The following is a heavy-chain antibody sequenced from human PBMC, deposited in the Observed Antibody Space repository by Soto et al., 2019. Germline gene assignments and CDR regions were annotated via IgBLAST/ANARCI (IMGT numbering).Heavy chain of an antibody. V-gene: IGHV1-2*02. Sequence: QVHLVQSGAEVKKPGASVKVSCKASGYSFTDYYMHWVRQAPGQGLEWMGWINTKTGGTNYAQRVQGRVTMTGDTSINTAYMALIRLRSDDTAVYYCARVGPTGWFDPWGQGTVVTVSS. CDR3: ARVGPTGWFDP. CDR2: INTKTGGT. J-gene: IGHJ5*02. CDR1: GYSFTDYY.